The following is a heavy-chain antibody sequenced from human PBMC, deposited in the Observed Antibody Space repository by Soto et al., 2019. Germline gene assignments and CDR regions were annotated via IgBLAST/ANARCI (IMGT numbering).Heavy chain of an antibody. CDR3: AAAPRY. CDR2: IYYSGST. V-gene: IGHV4-59*01. D-gene: IGHD2-15*01. CDR1: SCSIRCYY. J-gene: IGHJ4*02. Sequence: SETLSLTCCIASCSIRCYYWCWIRQTPDKGLELIVYIYYSGSTNYNPSLKSRVTMLIDMSKNQFSLKLTSVSAADTAVYYCAAAPRYWGQGILVTVS.